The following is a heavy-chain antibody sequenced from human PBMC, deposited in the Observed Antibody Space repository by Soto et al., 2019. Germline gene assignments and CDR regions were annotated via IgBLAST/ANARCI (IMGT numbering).Heavy chain of an antibody. J-gene: IGHJ4*02. CDR3: ARETGNIWSFDY. Sequence: QVQLVASGGGVVQPGRSLRLSCAASGFTFSSYAMHWVRQAPGKGLEWVAVISYDGSNTYYAYSLKGRFTISRDNSKNSLDLQTNNQRAEDTAVYYCARETGNIWSFDYWGQGTMVTV. CDR2: ISYDGSNT. V-gene: IGHV3-30-3*01. D-gene: IGHD3-10*01. CDR1: GFTFSSYA.